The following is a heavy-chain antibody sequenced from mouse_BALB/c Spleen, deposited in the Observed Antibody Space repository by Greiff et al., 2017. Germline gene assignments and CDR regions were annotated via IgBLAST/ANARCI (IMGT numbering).Heavy chain of an antibody. Sequence: VKLVESGGGLVKPGGSLKLSCAASGFTFSSYAMSWVRQSPEKRLEWVAEISSGGSYTYYPDTVTGRFTISRDNAKNTLYLEMSSLRSEDTAMYYCARERGEYDYPAWFAYWGQGTLVTVSA. CDR3: ARERGEYDYPAWFAY. CDR1: GFTFSSYA. D-gene: IGHD2-4*01. CDR2: ISSGGSYT. V-gene: IGHV5-9-4*01. J-gene: IGHJ3*01.